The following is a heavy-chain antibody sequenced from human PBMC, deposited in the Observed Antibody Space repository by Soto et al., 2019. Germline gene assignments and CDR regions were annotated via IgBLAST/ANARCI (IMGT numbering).Heavy chain of an antibody. CDR3: PKGFTMLGFAP. CDR2: ISYDGSNK. CDR1: GFTFSSYG. V-gene: IGHV3-30*18. D-gene: IGHD3-10*01. Sequence: QVQLVESGGGVVQPGRSLRLSCAASGFTFSSYGMHWVRQAPGKGLEWVAVISYDGSNKYYADSVKGRFTISRDNSKNTLYLQITSLRVREPVVYSCPKGFTMLGFAPWAREPWSPSPQ. J-gene: IGHJ5*02.